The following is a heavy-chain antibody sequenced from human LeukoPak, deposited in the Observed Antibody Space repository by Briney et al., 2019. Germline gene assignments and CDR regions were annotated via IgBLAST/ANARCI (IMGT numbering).Heavy chain of an antibody. CDR1: GFTFSDYY. Sequence: PGGSLRLSCAASGFTFSDYYMSWIRQAPGKGLEWVSYISSSGSTIYYADSVKGRFTISRDIAKNSLYLQMNSLRAEDTAVYYCASYGDYYYYYMDVWGKGTTVTVSS. V-gene: IGHV3-11*01. CDR2: ISSSGSTI. D-gene: IGHD4-17*01. CDR3: ASYGDYYYYYMDV. J-gene: IGHJ6*03.